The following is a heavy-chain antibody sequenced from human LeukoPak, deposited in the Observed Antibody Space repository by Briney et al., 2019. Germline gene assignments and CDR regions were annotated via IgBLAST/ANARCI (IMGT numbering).Heavy chain of an antibody. CDR1: AYTFTGYY. V-gene: IGHV1-2*02. D-gene: IGHD3-22*01. Sequence: ASVKVSCKASAYTFTGYYMHWVRQAPVQGLEWMGSISPNSGGTKYAQEVHDRVTMTRDTFVSTTYMELSRLRSDDTAVYYCARDVDSSGYYYRDYWGQGTLVTVSS. CDR2: ISPNSGGT. J-gene: IGHJ4*02. CDR3: ARDVDSSGYYYRDY.